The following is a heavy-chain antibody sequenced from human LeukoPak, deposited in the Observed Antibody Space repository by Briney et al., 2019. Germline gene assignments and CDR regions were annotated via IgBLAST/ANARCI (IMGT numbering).Heavy chain of an antibody. J-gene: IGHJ4*02. CDR3: AKTTGGSETYYFDD. CDR1: GFTFSSYV. D-gene: IGHD3-10*01. Sequence: PGGSLRLSCAASGFTFSSYVMNWVRRAPGKGLEWVSVISSSGDYTNYADSVKGRFTSSRDNSKNTLYLQMNSLRADDTAVYYCAKTTGGSETYYFDDWGQGTLVTVSS. CDR2: ISSSGDYT. V-gene: IGHV3-23*01.